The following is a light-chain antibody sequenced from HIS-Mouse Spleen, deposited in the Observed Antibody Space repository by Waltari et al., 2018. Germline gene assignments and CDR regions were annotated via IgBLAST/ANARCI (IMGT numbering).Light chain of an antibody. J-gene: IGLJ2*01. CDR2: EDS. Sequence: SYELTQPPSVSVSPGQTARITCSGDALPKKYAYWYQQKSGQAPVLVIYEDSKRRSGIPETFSGSSSGTIATLTITGAQVEDEADYYCYSTDSSGNHRVFGGGTKLTVL. V-gene: IGLV3-10*01. CDR1: ALPKKY. CDR3: YSTDSSGNHRV.